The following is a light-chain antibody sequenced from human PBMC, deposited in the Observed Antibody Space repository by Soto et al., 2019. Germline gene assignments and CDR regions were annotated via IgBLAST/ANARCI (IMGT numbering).Light chain of an antibody. Sequence: QYVLTQPPSASGTPGQRVTISCSGSSSNIGSNFVYWYQQLPGTAPKLLIYRNTQRPSGVPDRFSGSKSGTSASLAISGLRSEDEADYYCAAWDDSLSANWVFGGGTKLTVL. J-gene: IGLJ3*02. CDR2: RNT. CDR1: SSNIGSNF. CDR3: AAWDDSLSANWV. V-gene: IGLV1-47*01.